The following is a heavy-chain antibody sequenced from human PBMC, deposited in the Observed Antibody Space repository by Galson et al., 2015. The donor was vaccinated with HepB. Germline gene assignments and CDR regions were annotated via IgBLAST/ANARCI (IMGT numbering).Heavy chain of an antibody. CDR2: INHSGST. Sequence: SETLSLTCAVYGGSFSGYYWSWIRQPPGKGLEWIGEINHSGSTNYNPSLKSRVTISVDTSKNQFSLQLDSVTPEDTAVYYCGRDFGGYNPTWGQGTLVTVSS. J-gene: IGHJ5*02. CDR3: GRDFGGYNPT. CDR1: GGSFSGYY. V-gene: IGHV4-34*01. D-gene: IGHD1-14*01.